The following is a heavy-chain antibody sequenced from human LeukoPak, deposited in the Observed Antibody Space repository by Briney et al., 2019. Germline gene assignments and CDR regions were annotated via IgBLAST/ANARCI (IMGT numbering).Heavy chain of an antibody. CDR1: DGSLSSYY. CDR3: ARWGHFDTSGYFVVDY. CDR2: IHYSGST. D-gene: IGHD3-22*01. Sequence: SETLSLTCTISDGSLSSYYWNWIRQSPGKGLEWIGHIHYSGSTHYNPSLQSRVSISIDTSKKHFPLNLRSVTAVDTAVHYCARWGHFDTSGYFVVDYWGQGTLVTVSS. V-gene: IGHV4-59*01. J-gene: IGHJ4*02.